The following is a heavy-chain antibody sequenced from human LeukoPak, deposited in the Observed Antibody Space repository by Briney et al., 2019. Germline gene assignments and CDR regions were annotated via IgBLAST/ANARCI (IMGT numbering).Heavy chain of an antibody. CDR3: ARDWEWLRLLTTPYYFDY. D-gene: IGHD5-12*01. CDR2: ISSSGSTI. Sequence: GGSLRLSCAASGFTFSSYSMNWVRQAPGKGLEWISYISSSGSTIYYADSVKGRFTISRDNAKNSLYLQMNSLRAEDTAVYYCARDWEWLRLLTTPYYFDYWGQGTLVTVSS. J-gene: IGHJ4*02. V-gene: IGHV3-48*04. CDR1: GFTFSSYS.